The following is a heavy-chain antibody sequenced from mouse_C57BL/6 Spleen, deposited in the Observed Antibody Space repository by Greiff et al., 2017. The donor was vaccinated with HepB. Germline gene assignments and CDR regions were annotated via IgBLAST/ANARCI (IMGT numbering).Heavy chain of an antibody. J-gene: IGHJ4*01. CDR1: GFSFNTYA. D-gene: IGHD2-10*02. CDR2: IRSKSNNYAT. CDR3: VVWDNPWGYAMDD. Sequence: EVQGVESGGGLVQPKGSLKLSCAASGFSFNTYAMNWVRQAPGKGLEWVARIRSKSNNYATYYADSVKDRFTISRDDSESMLYLQMNNLKTEDTAMYYCVVWDNPWGYAMDDWGQGTSVTVSS. V-gene: IGHV10-1*01.